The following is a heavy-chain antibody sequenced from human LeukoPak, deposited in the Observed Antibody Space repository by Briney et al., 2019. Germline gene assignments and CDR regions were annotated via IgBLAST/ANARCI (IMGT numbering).Heavy chain of an antibody. D-gene: IGHD3-16*02. CDR2: ISGSGGST. Sequence: GGSLRLSCAASGFTVSSNYMSWVRQAPGKGLEWVSAISGSGGSTYYADSVKGRFTISRDNSKNTLYLQMNSLRAEDTAVYYCARKGVIAVTLDYWGQGTLVTVSS. CDR1: GFTVSSNY. V-gene: IGHV3-53*05. CDR3: ARKGVIAVTLDY. J-gene: IGHJ4*02.